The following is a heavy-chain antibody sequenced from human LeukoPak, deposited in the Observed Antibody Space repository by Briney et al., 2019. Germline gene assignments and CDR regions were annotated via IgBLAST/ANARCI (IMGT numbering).Heavy chain of an antibody. CDR2: ISYDGSNK. Sequence: PGGSLRLSCAASGFTFSSYGMHWVRQAPGKGLEWVAVISYDGSNKYYADSVKGRFTISRDNSKNTLYLQMNSLRAEDTAVYYCAKDRVGATVGLFDYWGQGTLVTVSS. D-gene: IGHD1-26*01. CDR1: GFTFSSYG. V-gene: IGHV3-30*18. J-gene: IGHJ4*02. CDR3: AKDRVGATVGLFDY.